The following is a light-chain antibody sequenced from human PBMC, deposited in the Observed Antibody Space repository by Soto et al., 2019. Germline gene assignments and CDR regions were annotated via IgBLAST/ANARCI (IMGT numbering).Light chain of an antibody. Sequence: EIVLTQSPATLSLSPGDRATLSCRASQSVNSYLAWYQQRPGQAPRLLIYDASTRATGIQARFSGSGSGTEFTLTITSLQPEDFAVYYCKQYNYLITCGQGTRLEIK. CDR3: KQYNYLIT. CDR2: DAS. V-gene: IGKV3-15*01. CDR1: QSVNSY. J-gene: IGKJ5*01.